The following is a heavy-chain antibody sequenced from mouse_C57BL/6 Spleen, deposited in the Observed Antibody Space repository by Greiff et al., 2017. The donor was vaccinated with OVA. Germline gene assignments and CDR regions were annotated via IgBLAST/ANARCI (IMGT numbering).Heavy chain of an antibody. V-gene: IGHV1-12*01. CDR3: AKAGTNTNGFDY. D-gene: IGHD5-2*01. Sequence: QVQLQQPGAELVRPGASVKMSCKASGYTFTSYNMTWVKQTPRQGLEWIGAIYPGNGGTTYNQKFKGKATLTVDKSASTAYMQLSSLTSEDSAVYFWAKAGTNTNGFDYWGQGTTLTVSS. J-gene: IGHJ2*01. CDR2: IYPGNGGT. CDR1: GYTFTSYN.